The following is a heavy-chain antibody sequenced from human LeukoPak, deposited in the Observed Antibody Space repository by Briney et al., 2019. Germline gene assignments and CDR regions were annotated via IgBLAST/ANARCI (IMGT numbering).Heavy chain of an antibody. J-gene: IGHJ6*02. D-gene: IGHD6-6*01. CDR1: GGSISSGSYY. Sequence: SETLSLTCTVSGGSISSGSYYWSWIRQPAGKGLEWIGRSYTSGSTNYNPSLKSRVTISVDTSKNQFSLKLSSVTAADTAVYYCARGRGQYSSSPMDYYYYGMDVWGQGTTVTVSS. CDR3: ARGRGQYSSSPMDYYYYGMDV. V-gene: IGHV4-61*02. CDR2: SYTSGST.